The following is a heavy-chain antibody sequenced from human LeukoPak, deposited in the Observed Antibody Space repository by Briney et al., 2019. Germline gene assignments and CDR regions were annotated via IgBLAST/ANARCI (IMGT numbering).Heavy chain of an antibody. V-gene: IGHV1-69*05. CDR1: GGTFSSYA. CDR2: IIPIFGTA. CDR3: ARGSGYYDFWSGYRPPDY. D-gene: IGHD3-3*01. Sequence: GASVKVSCKASGGTFSSYAISWVRQAPGQGLEWMGGIIPIFGTANYAQKFQGRVTMTTDTSTSTAYMELRSLRSDDTAVYYCARGSGYYDFWSGYRPPDYWGQGTLVTVSS. J-gene: IGHJ4*02.